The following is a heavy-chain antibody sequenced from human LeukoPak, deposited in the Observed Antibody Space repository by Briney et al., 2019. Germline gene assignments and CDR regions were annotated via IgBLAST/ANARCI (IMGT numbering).Heavy chain of an antibody. D-gene: IGHD5/OR15-5a*01. Sequence: GGSLRLSCAASGFTVSSNYMSWVRQAPGKGLEWVSVIYSGGSTYYADSVKGRFTVSRDNAKKSVYLQMSSLRADDTAVYYCVSVKVSTVPQSFDLWGQGTTVIVSS. J-gene: IGHJ3*01. V-gene: IGHV3-53*01. CDR3: VSVKVSTVPQSFDL. CDR1: GFTVSSNY. CDR2: IYSGGST.